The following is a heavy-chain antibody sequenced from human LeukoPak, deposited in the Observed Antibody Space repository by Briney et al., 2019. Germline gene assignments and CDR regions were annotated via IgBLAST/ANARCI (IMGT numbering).Heavy chain of an antibody. CDR3: ARSNQADDY. CDR2: INPGGSSI. Sequence: GGSLRLSCAASGFTFSSYWMHWVRHVPGKGLVWVARINPGGSSITYADSVKGRSTISRDNAKNTLYLQMDSLRAEDTGVYYCARSNQADDYWGQGTLVTVSS. V-gene: IGHV3-74*01. J-gene: IGHJ4*02. D-gene: IGHD1-14*01. CDR1: GFTFSSYW.